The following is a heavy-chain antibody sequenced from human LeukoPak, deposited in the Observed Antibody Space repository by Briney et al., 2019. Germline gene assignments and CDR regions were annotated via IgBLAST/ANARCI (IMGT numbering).Heavy chain of an antibody. V-gene: IGHV1-2*02. CDR1: GYTFTGYY. D-gene: IGHD3-16*01. J-gene: IGHJ4*02. Sequence: EASVKVSCKASGYTFTGYYIHWVRQAPGQGLEWMGWINPNSGGTNYAQKFQGRVTMTRETSISTAYMELSRRRSDDTAVYDCARGQFGLIDYWGQGSLVTVSS. CDR3: ARGQFGLIDY. CDR2: INPNSGGT.